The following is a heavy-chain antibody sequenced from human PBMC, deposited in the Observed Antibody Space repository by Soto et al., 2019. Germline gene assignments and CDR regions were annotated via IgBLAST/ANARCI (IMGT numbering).Heavy chain of an antibody. J-gene: IGHJ4*02. CDR3: AKVSSSWYAGFFDL. CDR2: LSDSGDSI. CDR1: GFTFSSHA. V-gene: IGHV3-23*01. D-gene: IGHD6-13*01. Sequence: EVQLLESGGGLVQPGRSLRLSCTASGFTFSSHAMTWVRQAPGKGVEWVSGLSDSGDSIYYADSVKGRFTIYRDNSMNTLYLQMNTLRVEDTAVYYCAKVSSSWYAGFFDLWGQGTLVTVSS.